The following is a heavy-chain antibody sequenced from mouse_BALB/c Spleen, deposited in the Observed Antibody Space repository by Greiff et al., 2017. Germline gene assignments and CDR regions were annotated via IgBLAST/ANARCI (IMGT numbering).Heavy chain of an antibody. D-gene: IGHD2-4*01. Sequence: VQLQESGAELAKPGASVKMSCKASGYTFTSYWMHWVKQRPGQGLEWIGYINPSTGYTEYNQKFKDKATLTADKSSSTAYMQLSSLTSEDSAVYYCARWMITIGYWGQGTTLTVSS. CDR2: INPSTGYT. CDR1: GYTFTSYW. CDR3: ARWMITIGY. V-gene: IGHV1-7*01. J-gene: IGHJ2*01.